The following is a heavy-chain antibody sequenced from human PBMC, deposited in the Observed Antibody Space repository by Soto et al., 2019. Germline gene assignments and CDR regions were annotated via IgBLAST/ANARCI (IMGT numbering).Heavy chain of an antibody. J-gene: IGHJ6*02. V-gene: IGHV1-69*05. CDR1: GGTFSSYA. D-gene: IGHD6-19*01. CDR2: IIPIFGTA. Sequence: SVKVSCKASGGTFSSYAISWVRQAPGQGLEWMGGIIPIFGTANYAQKFQGRVTITREMSTSTAYMELSSLRSEDTAVYYFAAGPRIAVAGNDYYYYGIDVWGQGTTVTVSS. CDR3: AAGPRIAVAGNDYYYYGIDV.